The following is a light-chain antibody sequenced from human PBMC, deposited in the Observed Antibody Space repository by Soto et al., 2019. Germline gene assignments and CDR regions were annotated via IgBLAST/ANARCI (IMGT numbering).Light chain of an antibody. J-gene: IGKJ3*01. CDR2: GTS. V-gene: IGKV3-11*01. CDR3: YQRDTLPPLYT. CDR1: QSITTS. Sequence: EIVLTQSPATLSLSPGERATLSCRASQSITTSFAWYQQKPGQAPRLLIYGTSNRAPGIPARFSGSGSGTDFTDIISTLEPEDFAVYYCYQRDTLPPLYTFGPGTKVEFK.